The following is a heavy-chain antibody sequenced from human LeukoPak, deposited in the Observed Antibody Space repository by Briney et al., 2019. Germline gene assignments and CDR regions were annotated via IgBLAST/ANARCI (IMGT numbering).Heavy chain of an antibody. V-gene: IGHV4-34*01. Sequence: TSSETLSLTCALYGGSFSVYYWSWTRQPPGKGLEWIGEINHSGSTNYNPSHKSRVTISVDTSKNQFSLKLCSVTAGDTAVYDCASTPQSSSGWYPLDYWGWGTLVTVSA. D-gene: IGHD6-19*01. CDR2: INHSGST. CDR3: ASTPQSSSGWYPLDY. J-gene: IGHJ4*02. CDR1: GGSFSVYY.